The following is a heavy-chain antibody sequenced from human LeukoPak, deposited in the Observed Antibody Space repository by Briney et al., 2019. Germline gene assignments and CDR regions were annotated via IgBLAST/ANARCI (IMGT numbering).Heavy chain of an antibody. D-gene: IGHD5-24*01. CDR1: GYSFTSYW. V-gene: IGHV5-51*01. CDR2: IYPGDSDT. J-gene: IGHJ4*02. CDR3: ARRGGRDGYKEGFDY. Sequence: GESLKISCKGSGYSFTSYWIGWVRQMPGQGLEWMGIIYPGDSDTTYSPSFQGQVTISADKSISTAYLQWSSLKASDTAMYYCARRGGRDGYKEGFDYWGQGTLVTVSS.